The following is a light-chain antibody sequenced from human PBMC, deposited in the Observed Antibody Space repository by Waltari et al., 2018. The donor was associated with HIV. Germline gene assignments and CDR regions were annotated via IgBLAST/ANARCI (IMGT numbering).Light chain of an antibody. CDR1: SSNIGSNT. CDR2: SNN. Sequence: QSVLTQPPSASGTPGQRVTISCSGSSSNIGSNTVNWYQQLPGTAPKLLSYSNNQRPSGVPDRLSVSKTGTSASLAISGLQSEDEANYYCAAWDDSLIGPVFGGGTKLTVL. V-gene: IGLV1-44*01. CDR3: AAWDDSLIGPV. J-gene: IGLJ3*02.